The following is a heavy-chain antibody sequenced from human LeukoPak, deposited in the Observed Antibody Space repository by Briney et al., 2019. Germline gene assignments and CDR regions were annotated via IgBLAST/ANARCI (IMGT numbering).Heavy chain of an antibody. J-gene: IGHJ4*02. D-gene: IGHD3-22*01. CDR2: IKQDGSEK. CDR3: AREAPGYHDSSGSEDY. CDR1: GFTFSSYW. Sequence: GGSLRLSCAASGFTFSSYWMSWVRQAPGKGLEWVANIKQDGSEKYYVDSVKGRFTISRDNAKNSLYLQMNSLRAEDTAVYYCAREAPGYHDSSGSEDYWGQGTLVTVSS. V-gene: IGHV3-7*01.